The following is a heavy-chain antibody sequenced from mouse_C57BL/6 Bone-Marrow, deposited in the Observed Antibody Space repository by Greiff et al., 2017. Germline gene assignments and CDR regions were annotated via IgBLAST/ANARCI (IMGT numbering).Heavy chain of an antibody. CDR3: ALLDYGSSYVRAMDY. CDR2: INPYNGGT. D-gene: IGHD1-1*01. CDR1: GYTFTDYY. J-gene: IGHJ4*01. V-gene: IGHV1-19*01. Sequence: VQLQQSGPVLVKPGASVKMSCKASGYTFTDYYMNWVKQSHGKSLEWIGVINPYNGGTSYNQKFKGKATLTVDKSSSTAYMELNSLTSEDSAVYYCALLDYGSSYVRAMDYWGQGTSGTVSS.